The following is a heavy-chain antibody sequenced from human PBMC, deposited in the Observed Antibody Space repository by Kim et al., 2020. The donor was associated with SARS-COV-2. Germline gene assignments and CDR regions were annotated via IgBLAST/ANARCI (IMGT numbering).Heavy chain of an antibody. CDR2: IYYSGST. CDR1: GGSISSYY. CDR3: AREIVGARGWFDP. V-gene: IGHV4-59*01. Sequence: SETLSLTCTVSGGSISSYYWSWIRQPPGKGLEWIGYIYYSGSTNYNPSLKSRVTISVDTSTNQFSLKLSSVTAADTAVYYCAREIVGARGWFDPWGQGTLVTVSS. D-gene: IGHD1-26*01. J-gene: IGHJ5*02.